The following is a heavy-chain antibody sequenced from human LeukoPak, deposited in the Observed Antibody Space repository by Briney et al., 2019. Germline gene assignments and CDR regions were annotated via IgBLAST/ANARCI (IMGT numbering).Heavy chain of an antibody. CDR2: MSNDGSNK. V-gene: IGHV3-30*03. J-gene: IGHJ4*02. CDR1: GFTFSSYG. CDR3: ARNYYDSSGYYLYPHYFNY. Sequence: GGSLRLSCAASGFTFSSYGMHWVRQAPGKGLEWVAVMSNDGSNKYYADSVKGRFTISRDNSKNTLYLQMNSLRAEDTAVYYCARNYYDSSGYYLYPHYFNYWGQGTLVTVSS. D-gene: IGHD3-22*01.